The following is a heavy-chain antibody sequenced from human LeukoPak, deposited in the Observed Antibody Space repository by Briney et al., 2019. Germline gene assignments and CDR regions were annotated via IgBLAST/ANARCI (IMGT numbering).Heavy chain of an antibody. CDR2: MNPNSGNT. V-gene: IGHV1-8*01. CDR1: GYTFTSYD. D-gene: IGHD5-18*01. J-gene: IGHJ4*02. CDR3: ARDRSTAMVKSSYFDY. Sequence: GASVKVSCKASGYTFTSYDINWVRQATGQGLEWMGWMNPNSGNTGYAQKFQGRVTMTRNTSISTAYIELSSLRSEDTAVYYCARDRSTAMVKSSYFDYWGQGTLVTVSS.